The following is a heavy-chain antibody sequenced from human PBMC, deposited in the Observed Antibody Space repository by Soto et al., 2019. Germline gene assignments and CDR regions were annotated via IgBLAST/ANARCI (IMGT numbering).Heavy chain of an antibody. V-gene: IGHV4-61*08. CDR1: GASVSSGDYY. Sequence: ETLSLPCGLSGASVSSGDYYWSWIRQPPGKGLEWIGHVYFSGSTNYIPSLKSRLTMSVDTAKNQFSLKLNSVTAADTAVYYCERIPVDTYMIYWSDPWGQGTQVTVYS. CDR2: VYFSGST. D-gene: IGHD3-16*01. J-gene: IGHJ5*02. CDR3: ERIPVDTYMIYWSDP.